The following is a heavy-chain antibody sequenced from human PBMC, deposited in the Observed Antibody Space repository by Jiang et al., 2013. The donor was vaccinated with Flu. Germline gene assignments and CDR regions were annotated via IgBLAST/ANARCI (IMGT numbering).Heavy chain of an antibody. CDR2: IIPILGIA. Sequence: CKASGGTFSSYTISWVRQAPGQGLEWMGRIIPILGIANYAQKFQGRVTITADKSTSAAYMELSSLRSEDTAVYYCARKGGVGATPGEDYWGQGTLVTVSS. V-gene: IGHV1-69*02. J-gene: IGHJ4*02. CDR1: GGTFSSYT. D-gene: IGHD1-26*01. CDR3: ARKGGVGATPGEDY.